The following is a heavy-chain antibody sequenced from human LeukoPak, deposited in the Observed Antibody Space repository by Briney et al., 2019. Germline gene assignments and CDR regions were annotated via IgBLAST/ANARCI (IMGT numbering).Heavy chain of an antibody. J-gene: IGHJ6*02. CDR2: ISFGSSYI. CDR1: GFTFSSYS. CDR3: ARDETSSGYPVGMDV. V-gene: IGHV3-21*01. D-gene: IGHD3-22*01. Sequence: GGSLRLSCAASGFTFSSYSMNWVRQAPGKGLEWVSSISFGSSYIYYADSVKGRFTISRDNAKNSLYLQMNSPRAEDTAVYYCARDETSSGYPVGMDVWGQGTTVTVSS.